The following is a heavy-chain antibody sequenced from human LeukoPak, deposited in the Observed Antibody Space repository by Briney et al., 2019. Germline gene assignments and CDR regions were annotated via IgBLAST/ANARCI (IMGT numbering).Heavy chain of an antibody. Sequence: GGSLRLSCAASGFTFSSYWMHWVRQAPGKGVVWVSRINSDGSSTSYADSVKGRFTISRDNAKNTLYLQMNSLRAEDTAVYYCGREPGDYGDHVEYWGQGTLVTVSS. J-gene: IGHJ4*02. CDR2: INSDGSST. V-gene: IGHV3-74*01. CDR3: GREPGDYGDHVEY. D-gene: IGHD4/OR15-4a*01. CDR1: GFTFSSYW.